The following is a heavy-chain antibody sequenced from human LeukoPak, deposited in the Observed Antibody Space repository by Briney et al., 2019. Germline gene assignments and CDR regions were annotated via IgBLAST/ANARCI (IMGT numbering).Heavy chain of an antibody. CDR2: IYYSGST. J-gene: IGHJ4*02. CDR1: GGSISSYY. V-gene: IGHV4-59*08. D-gene: IGHD6-19*01. Sequence: SETLSLTCTVSGGSISSYYWSWIRQPPGKGLEWIGYIYYSGSTNYNPSLKSRVTISVDTSKNQFSLKLSSVTAADTAAYYCARLGSSGWYGSDFYFDYWGQGTLVTVSS. CDR3: ARLGSSGWYGSDFYFDY.